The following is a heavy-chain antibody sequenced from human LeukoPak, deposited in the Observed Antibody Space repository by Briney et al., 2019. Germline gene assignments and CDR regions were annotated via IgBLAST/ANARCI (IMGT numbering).Heavy chain of an antibody. CDR3: ARRLTGYSSIPLIYYYMDV. J-gene: IGHJ6*03. D-gene: IGHD6-13*01. CDR1: GGSISSGGYS. Sequence: PSQTLSLTCAVSGGSISSGGYSWSWIRQPPGKGLEWIGEINHSGSTNYNPSLKSRVTISVDTSKNQFSLKLSSVTAADTAVYYCARRLTGYSSIPLIYYYMDVWGKGTTVTVSS. V-gene: IGHV4-30-2*01. CDR2: INHSGST.